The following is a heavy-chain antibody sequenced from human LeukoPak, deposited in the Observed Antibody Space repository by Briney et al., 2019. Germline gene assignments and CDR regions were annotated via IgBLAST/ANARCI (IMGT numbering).Heavy chain of an antibody. CDR1: GGSISSGGYY. CDR3: ARRGHYASGYYFDY. J-gene: IGHJ4*02. CDR2: IYYSGST. D-gene: IGHD3-22*01. V-gene: IGHV4-31*03. Sequence: NPSQTLSLTCTVSGGSISSGGYYWSWIRQHPGKGLEWIGYIYYSGSTYYNPSLKSRVTISVDRSKNQFSLKLSSVTAADTAVYYCARRGHYASGYYFDYWGQGTLVTVSS.